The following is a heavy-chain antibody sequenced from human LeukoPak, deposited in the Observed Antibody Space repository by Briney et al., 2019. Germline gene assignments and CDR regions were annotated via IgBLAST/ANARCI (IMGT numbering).Heavy chain of an antibody. V-gene: IGHV4-34*01. CDR2: INESGKT. Sequence: ASETLSLTCAVYGGSFGGYYWNWIRQPPGKGLEWIGEINESGKTNYNPSLKSRVTISVDRSKSQFSLKLTSVTAADTAVYFCARNSAYSTPSGTNLWGQGTLVTVSS. D-gene: IGHD4-11*01. CDR1: GGSFGGYY. CDR3: ARNSAYSTPSGTNL. J-gene: IGHJ4*02.